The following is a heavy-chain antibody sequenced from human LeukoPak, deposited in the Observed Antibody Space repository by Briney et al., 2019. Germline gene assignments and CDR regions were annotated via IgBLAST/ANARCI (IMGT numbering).Heavy chain of an antibody. CDR3: ARDYIWGSYRYTGSHDY. CDR2: ISSSSSYI. J-gene: IGHJ4*02. D-gene: IGHD3-16*02. CDR1: GFTFSSYS. Sequence: GGSLRLSCAASGFTFSSYSMTWVRQAPGKGLEWVSSISSSSSYIYYADSVKGRFTISRDNAKNSLYLQMNSLRAEDTAVYYCARDYIWGSYRYTGSHDYWGQGTLVTVSS. V-gene: IGHV3-21*01.